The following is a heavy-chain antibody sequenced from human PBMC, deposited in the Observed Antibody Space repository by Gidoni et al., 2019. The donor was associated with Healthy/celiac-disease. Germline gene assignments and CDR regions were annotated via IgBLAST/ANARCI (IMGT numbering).Heavy chain of an antibody. D-gene: IGHD3-3*01. Sequence: QVQLVQSGAEVKKPGASVTVSCKASGYTFTSYGISWVRQAPGQGLEWMGWISAYNGNTNYAQKLQGRVTMTTDTSTSTAYMELRSLRSDDTAVYYCARRDDFWSAKGSAFDIWGQGTMVTVSS. J-gene: IGHJ3*02. CDR1: GYTFTSYG. CDR3: ARRDDFWSAKGSAFDI. V-gene: IGHV1-18*01. CDR2: ISAYNGNT.